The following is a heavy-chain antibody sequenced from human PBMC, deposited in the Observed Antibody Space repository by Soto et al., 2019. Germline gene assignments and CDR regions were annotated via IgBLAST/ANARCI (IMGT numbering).Heavy chain of an antibody. V-gene: IGHV1-18*01. D-gene: IGHD6-13*01. CDR1: GYTFTSYG. CDR2: ISAYNGNT. J-gene: IGHJ6*02. CDR3: ARGKRLALTGSWYWGPWVDYGMDV. Sequence: ASVKVSCKASGYTFTSYGISWVRQAPGQGLEWMGWISAYNGNTNYAQKLQGRVTMTTDTSTSTAYMELRSLRSDDTAVYYCARGKRLALTGSWYWGPWVDYGMDVWGQGTTVTVSS.